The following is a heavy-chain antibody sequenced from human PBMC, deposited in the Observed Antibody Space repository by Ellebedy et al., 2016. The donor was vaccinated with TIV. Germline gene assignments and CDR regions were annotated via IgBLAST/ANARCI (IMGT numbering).Heavy chain of an antibody. CDR2: LSGSGGST. D-gene: IGHD1-26*01. CDR1: GFTFSSYA. CDR3: AKAIRVGATSLYFDY. V-gene: IGHV3-23*01. J-gene: IGHJ4*02. Sequence: GESLKISCAASGFTFSSYAMSWVRQAPGKGLEWVSALSGSGGSTYYADSVKGRFTISRDNSKNTLYLQMNSLRAEDTAVYYCAKAIRVGATSLYFDYWGQGTLVTVSS.